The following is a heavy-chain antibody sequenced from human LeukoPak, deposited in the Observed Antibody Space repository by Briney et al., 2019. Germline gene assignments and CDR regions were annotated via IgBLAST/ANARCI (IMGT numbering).Heavy chain of an antibody. V-gene: IGHV7-4-1*02. D-gene: IGHD1-1*01. J-gene: IGHJ3*02. CDR2: VNPNTGNP. CDR1: GYTFTDFA. Sequence: ASVKISCKTSGYTFTDFAVHWVRQAPGQGLEWMGCVNPNTGNPIFAQEFTGRFVFSLDTSVSTAYLQISSLKTEDTATYYCAREGKQLDIWGLGTMVTVSS. CDR3: AREGKQLDI.